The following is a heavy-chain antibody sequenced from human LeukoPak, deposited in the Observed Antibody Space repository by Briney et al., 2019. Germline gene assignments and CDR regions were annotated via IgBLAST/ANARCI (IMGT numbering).Heavy chain of an antibody. V-gene: IGHV4-4*07. J-gene: IGHJ6*03. D-gene: IGHD3-22*01. CDR2: IYTSGRT. Sequence: PSETLSLTCTVSGGSISSSYWSWVRQPAGKGLEGVGRIYTSGRTNFNPSLRSRVTMSVDPSKNQFSLKVNSVTAADTAVYYCARGVSPDYDYEFYYAYYMDVWGKGTTATVSS. CDR1: GGSISSSY. CDR3: ARGVSPDYDYEFYYAYYMDV.